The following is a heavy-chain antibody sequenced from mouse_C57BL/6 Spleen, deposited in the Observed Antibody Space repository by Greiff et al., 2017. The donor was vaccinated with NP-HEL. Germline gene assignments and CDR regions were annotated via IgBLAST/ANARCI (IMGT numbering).Heavy chain of an antibody. CDR2: IDPADSYI. CDR1: GYTFTSYW. Sequence: QVQLQQPGAELVKPGASVKLSCKASGYTFTSYWMYWVKQRPGQGLEWIGEIDPADSYINYNQKFKGKFTLTVVNSTSTAYLQLSSLTSEKSAYYYSASRSWDWRAFDYWGQGTTLTVSS. CDR3: ASRSWDWRAFDY. V-gene: IGHV1-69*01. D-gene: IGHD4-1*01. J-gene: IGHJ2*01.